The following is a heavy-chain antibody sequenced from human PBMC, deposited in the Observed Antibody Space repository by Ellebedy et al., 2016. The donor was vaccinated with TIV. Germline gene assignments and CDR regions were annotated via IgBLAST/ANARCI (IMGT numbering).Heavy chain of an antibody. Sequence: ASVKVSCXASGYTFTGYYMHWVRQAPGQGLEWMGWINPNSGGTNYAQKFQGWVTMTRDTSISTAYMELSRLRSDDTAVYYCARGGRPDFWSGYYHLDYYYYGMDVWGQGTTVTVSS. V-gene: IGHV1-2*04. D-gene: IGHD3-3*01. CDR3: ARGGRPDFWSGYYHLDYYYYGMDV. CDR1: GYTFTGYY. J-gene: IGHJ6*02. CDR2: INPNSGGT.